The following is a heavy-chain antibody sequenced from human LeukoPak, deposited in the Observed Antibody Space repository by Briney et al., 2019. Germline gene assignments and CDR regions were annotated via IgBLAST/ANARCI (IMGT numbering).Heavy chain of an antibody. J-gene: IGHJ4*02. D-gene: IGHD6-19*01. CDR2: INPNSGGT. CDR1: GYTFTGYY. Sequence: ASVKVSCKASGYTFTGYYMHWVRQAPGQGLEWMGWINPNSGGTNYAQKFQGRVTMTRDTSISTAYMELSRLRSDDTAVYYCARDTDRRLVHFDYWGQGTLVTVSS. CDR3: ARDTDRRLVHFDY. V-gene: IGHV1-2*02.